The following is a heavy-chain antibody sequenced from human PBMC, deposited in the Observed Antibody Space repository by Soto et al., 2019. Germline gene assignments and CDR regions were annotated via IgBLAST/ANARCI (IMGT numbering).Heavy chain of an antibody. V-gene: IGHV4-38-2*01. CDR3: ARIAARQRGNDFDI. CDR1: GYSIISFYD. D-gene: IGHD6-6*01. J-gene: IGHJ3*02. Sequence: SETLSLTCAVSGYSIISFYDRGWIRQPPGKGLEWILSIYHSGSTYYNPSLKSRVTISVDTSKNQFSLKLSSVTAADTAVYYCARIAARQRGNDFDIWGQGTMVTVSS. CDR2: IYHSGST.